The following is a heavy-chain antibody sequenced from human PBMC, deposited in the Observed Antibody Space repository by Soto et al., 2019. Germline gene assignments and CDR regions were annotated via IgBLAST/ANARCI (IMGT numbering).Heavy chain of an antibody. Sequence: SETLSLTCTVSGGSISSYYWSWIRRPPGKGLEWIGYIYYSGSTNYNPSLKSRVTISVDTSKNQFSLKLSSVTAADTAVYYCAILRYSRSWYYFDYWGQGTLVTVSS. CDR3: AILRYSRSWYYFDY. J-gene: IGHJ4*02. CDR2: IYYSGST. CDR1: GGSISSYY. V-gene: IGHV4-59*01. D-gene: IGHD6-13*01.